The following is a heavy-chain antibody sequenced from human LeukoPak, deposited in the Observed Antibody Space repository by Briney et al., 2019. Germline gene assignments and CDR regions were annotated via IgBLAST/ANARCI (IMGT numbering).Heavy chain of an antibody. CDR2: IKQDGSEK. CDR3: ARDLSPTQNLLLWFGS. D-gene: IGHD3-22*01. V-gene: IGHV3-7*01. J-gene: IGHJ5*01. Sequence: QPGGSLRLSCAASGFTFSSYWMSWVRQAPGKGLEWVANIKQDGSEKYYVDSVKGRFTISRDNAKNSLYLQMNSLRAEDTAVYYCARDLSPTQNLLLWFGSWGQGTLVTVSS. CDR1: GFTFSSYW.